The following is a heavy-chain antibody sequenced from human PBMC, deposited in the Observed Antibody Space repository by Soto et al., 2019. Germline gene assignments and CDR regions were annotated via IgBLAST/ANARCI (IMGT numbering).Heavy chain of an antibody. Sequence: SETLSLTCAVSGGSISSGGYSWSWIRQPPGKGLEWIGYIYHSGSTYYNPSLKSRVTVSVDRSKNQFSLKLSSVTAADTAVYYCARGGARDWFDPWGQGTLVTVSS. CDR1: GGSISSGGYS. CDR2: IYHSGST. J-gene: IGHJ5*02. D-gene: IGHD3-16*01. CDR3: ARGGARDWFDP. V-gene: IGHV4-30-2*01.